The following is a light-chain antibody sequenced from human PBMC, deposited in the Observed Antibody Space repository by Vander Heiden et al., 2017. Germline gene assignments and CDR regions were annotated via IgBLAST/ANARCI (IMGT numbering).Light chain of an antibody. Sequence: DIQMTQSPSSLSASVGDRVTITCRASQSISSYLNWYQQKPGKAPNLLIYAASSLRSGVPSRFSGSGSGTDFTLTISSLQPEDFATYYCQESYSISWTFGQGTKVEIK. CDR1: QSISSY. V-gene: IGKV1-39*01. CDR2: AAS. CDR3: QESYSISWT. J-gene: IGKJ1*01.